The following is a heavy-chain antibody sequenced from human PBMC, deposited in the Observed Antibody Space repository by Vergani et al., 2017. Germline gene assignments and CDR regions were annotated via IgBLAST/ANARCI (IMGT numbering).Heavy chain of an antibody. CDR3: ASVNTETNGHLYYYYYMDV. V-gene: IGHV4-34*01. CDR2: IDHTGRP. D-gene: IGHD4-11*01. J-gene: IGHJ6*03. CDR1: GGSFTSYH. Sequence: QVQLQQWGGGLLKPSETLSLTCVVNGGSFTSYHWTWIRQSPGEGLEWVGDIDHTGRPDYNPSLKSRLTMSVYKSRNQFSLTLNSVTATDTAIYFCASVNTETNGHLYYYYYMDVWGQGTAVTVS.